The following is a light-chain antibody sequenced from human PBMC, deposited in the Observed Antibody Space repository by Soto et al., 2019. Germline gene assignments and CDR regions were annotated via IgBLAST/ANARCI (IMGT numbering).Light chain of an antibody. J-gene: IGKJ5*01. CDR2: DVS. CDR3: QQRSSWPRG. CDR1: QSVSSY. Sequence: EIVLTQSPATLSLSPGERATLSCRASQSVSSYLAWYQQKPGQAPRLLIYDVSNRATGIPARFSGSGFGTDFTLTISSLEPEDFAVYYCQQRSSWPRGFDQGTRLEIK. V-gene: IGKV3-11*01.